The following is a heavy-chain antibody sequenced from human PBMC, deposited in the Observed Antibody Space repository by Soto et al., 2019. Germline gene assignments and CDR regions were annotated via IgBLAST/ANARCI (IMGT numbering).Heavy chain of an antibody. V-gene: IGHV1-58*01. D-gene: IGHD6-13*01. J-gene: IGHJ6*02. CDR3: AAEAGYYGMDV. CDR1: GFTFTSSA. Sequence: QMQLVQSGPEVKEPGTSVKVSCKASGFTFTSSAVQWVRQARGQRLEWIGWIVVGSGNTNYAQKFQERVTITRDMSTSTAYMELSSLRSEDTAVYYCAAEAGYYGMDVWGQGTTVTVSS. CDR2: IVVGSGNT.